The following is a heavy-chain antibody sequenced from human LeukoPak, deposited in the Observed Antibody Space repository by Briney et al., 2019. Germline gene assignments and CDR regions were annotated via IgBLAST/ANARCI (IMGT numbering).Heavy chain of an antibody. CDR1: GFTISTYS. V-gene: IGHV3-48*04. CDR3: ARKSRSTWAPYDY. CDR2: ISSSSSTI. Sequence: GGSLRLSCAASGFTISTYSMSWVRQAPGKGLEWISYISSSSSTIYQVESVLGRFTISRDNAKNSLYLQMNSLRVEDTALYFCARKSRSTWAPYDYWGQGTLVTVSS. D-gene: IGHD2-15*01. J-gene: IGHJ4*02.